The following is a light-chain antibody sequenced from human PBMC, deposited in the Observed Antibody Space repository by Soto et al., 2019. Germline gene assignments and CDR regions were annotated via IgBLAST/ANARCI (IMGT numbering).Light chain of an antibody. CDR1: SSDVEKYDL. CDR3: WSFAGTDIPYL. J-gene: IGLJ1*01. CDR2: EGT. Sequence: QSALAHPASVAGSPGQSNTISCAGTSSDVEKYDLVSWYQQLPGEHPKLIIYEGTKRLSGISDRFSGYMSGHTASLTISGLPAEDEAYYYCWSFAGTDIPYLFGSGTKVTGL. V-gene: IGLV2-23*01.